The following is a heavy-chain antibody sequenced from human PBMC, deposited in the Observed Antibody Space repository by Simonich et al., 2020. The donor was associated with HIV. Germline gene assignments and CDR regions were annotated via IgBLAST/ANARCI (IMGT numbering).Heavy chain of an antibody. V-gene: IGHV3-33*08. CDR3: ARGGWELYGGAFVI. CDR1: GFTVSSNY. D-gene: IGHD1-26*01. Sequence: VQLVESGGGLVQPGGSLRLSCAASGFTVSSNYMSWVRQAPGKGLERGTGIWYDGSNKYYADSVKGRFTISSENSKNTLSLQMKSLRAEDTAFYYCARGGWELYGGAFVIWGQGTMVTVSS. J-gene: IGHJ3*02. CDR2: IWYDGSNK.